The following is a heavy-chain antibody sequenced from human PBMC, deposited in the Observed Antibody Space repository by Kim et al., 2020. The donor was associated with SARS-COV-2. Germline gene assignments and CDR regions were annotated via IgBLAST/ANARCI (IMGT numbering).Heavy chain of an antibody. V-gene: IGHV4-59*01. D-gene: IGHD1-7*01. J-gene: IGHJ4*02. CDR1: GGSISSYY. CDR2: IYYSGST. Sequence: SETLSLTCTVSGGSISSYYWSWIRQPPGKGLEWIGYIYYSGSTNYNPSLKSRVTISVDTSKNQFSLKLSSVTAADTAVYYCARGTTDFDYWGQGTLVTVSS. CDR3: ARGTTDFDY.